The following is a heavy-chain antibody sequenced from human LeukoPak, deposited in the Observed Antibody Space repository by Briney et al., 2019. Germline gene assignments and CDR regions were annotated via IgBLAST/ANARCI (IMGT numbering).Heavy chain of an antibody. D-gene: IGHD3/OR15-3a*01. CDR3: VKGTGTKYYYYGMDV. Sequence: PGGSLRLSCSASGFTFSSYAMHWVRQAPGKGPEYVSAISSNGGSTYYADSVKGRFTISRDTAKNTLYLQMSSLGPEDTAVYYCVKGTGTKYYYYGMDVWGQGTTVTVSS. J-gene: IGHJ6*02. V-gene: IGHV3-64D*06. CDR2: ISSNGGST. CDR1: GFTFSSYA.